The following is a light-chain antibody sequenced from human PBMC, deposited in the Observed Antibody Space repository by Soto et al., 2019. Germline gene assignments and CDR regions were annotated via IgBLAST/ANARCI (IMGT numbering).Light chain of an antibody. CDR2: GAS. CDR3: QQYNNLPRP. CDR1: QSVSSN. Sequence: EIVMTQSPATLSVSPGERATLSCRASQSVSSNLAWYQQKPGQAPRLLIYGASTRATGIPARFSGSGSGTEFTLTISSLQSEAFAVYYCQQYNNLPRPFGQGTKLEI. V-gene: IGKV3-15*01. J-gene: IGKJ2*01.